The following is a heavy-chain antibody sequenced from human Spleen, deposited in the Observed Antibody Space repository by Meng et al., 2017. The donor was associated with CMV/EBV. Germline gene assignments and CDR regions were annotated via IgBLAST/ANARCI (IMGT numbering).Heavy chain of an antibody. D-gene: IGHD3-3*02. Sequence: KASGYTFTDYYIYWVRQAPGPGLESMGWINANNGGTGYAQKFKGRVTMTRDTSINTIYMELGGLRSDDTAVHYCARDGISSSPDLDYWGQGTLVTVSS. V-gene: IGHV1-2*02. CDR1: GYTFTDYY. CDR2: INANNGGT. J-gene: IGHJ4*02. CDR3: ARDGISSSPDLDY.